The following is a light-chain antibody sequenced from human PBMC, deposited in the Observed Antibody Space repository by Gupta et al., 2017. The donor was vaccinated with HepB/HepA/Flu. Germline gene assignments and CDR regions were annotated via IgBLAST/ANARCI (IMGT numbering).Light chain of an antibody. V-gene: IGKV1-39*01. CDR1: QSISSY. CDR3: QQRDRTPH. J-gene: IGKJ4*01. Sequence: DIQMTQSPSSLPASVGDRVTITCRASQSISSYLNWYQQKPGKAPKLLIYAASSLQSGVPSRFSGSGSGTDFTLTISSMQPEDFATYYCQQRDRTPHFGGGTKVEIK. CDR2: AAS.